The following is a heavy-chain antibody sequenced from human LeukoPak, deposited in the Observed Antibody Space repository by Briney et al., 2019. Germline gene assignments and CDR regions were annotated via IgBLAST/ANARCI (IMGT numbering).Heavy chain of an antibody. CDR3: ARGRRTRIQLWFGFDY. CDR2: INHSGST. Sequence: PSETLSLTCAVYGGSFSGYCWSWIRQPPGKGLEWIGEINHSGSTNYNPSLKSRVTISVDTSKNQFSLKLSSVTAADTAVYYCARGRRTRIQLWFGFDYWGQGTLVTVSS. D-gene: IGHD5-18*01. J-gene: IGHJ4*02. CDR1: GGSFSGYC. V-gene: IGHV4-34*01.